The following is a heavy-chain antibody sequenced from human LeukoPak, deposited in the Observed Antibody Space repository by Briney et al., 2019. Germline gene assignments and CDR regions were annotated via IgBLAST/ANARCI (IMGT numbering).Heavy chain of an antibody. V-gene: IGHV3-23*01. Sequence: GGSLRLSCAASGFTFSSYAMIWVRQAPGKGLEWVSAISGSGGSTYYADSLKGRFTISRDNSKNTLYLQMNSLRAEDTAVYYCARWANYYYYMDVWGKGTTVTVSS. D-gene: IGHD5-24*01. CDR2: ISGSGGST. CDR3: ARWANYYYYMDV. CDR1: GFTFSSYA. J-gene: IGHJ6*03.